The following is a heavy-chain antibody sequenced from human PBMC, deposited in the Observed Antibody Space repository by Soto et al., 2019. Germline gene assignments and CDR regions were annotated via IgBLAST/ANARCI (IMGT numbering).Heavy chain of an antibody. D-gene: IGHD2-15*01. J-gene: IGHJ4*02. CDR2: ISSGGLT. Sequence: LSTLTLTYTVTRSCIPAGSLGSGSARLHWGKGIEWIGSISSGGLTHNNPSVNSRVTLSVDTSKSKFSVRLVYVTAADTAGYYCARLTLANKDSFTRNVWGRGTLVTVSS. CDR1: RSCIPAGSLG. V-gene: IGHV4-39*01. CDR3: ARLTLANKDSFTRNV.